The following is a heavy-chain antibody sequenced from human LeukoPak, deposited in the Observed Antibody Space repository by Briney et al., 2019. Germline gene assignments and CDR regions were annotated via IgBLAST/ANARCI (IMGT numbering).Heavy chain of an antibody. Sequence: ASVKVSCKASGYTFTSYGITWVRQAPGQGLEWMGWISTYNGNTNYAQKLQGRVTMTTDTSTRTAYMELRSLRSDDTAVYYCARDRSGPGGYYGSGCYSNWGQGTLVTVSS. CDR1: GYTFTSYG. V-gene: IGHV1-18*01. CDR3: ARDRSGPGGYYGSGCYSN. D-gene: IGHD3-10*01. J-gene: IGHJ4*02. CDR2: ISTYNGNT.